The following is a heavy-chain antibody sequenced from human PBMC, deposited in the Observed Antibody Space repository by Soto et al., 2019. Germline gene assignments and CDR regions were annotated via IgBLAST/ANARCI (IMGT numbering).Heavy chain of an antibody. CDR2: ISSNGGTT. CDR3: LKDRRVYSSSWAGEY. J-gene: IGHJ4*02. Sequence: GGSLRLSCSASGFTFNNYAMHWVRQAPGKGLEYVSAISSNGGTTKYADSVKCRFTISRDNSKNTLYLQMSSLRVEDTAVCYCLKDRRVYSSSWAGEYWGQGTLVTVSS. CDR1: GFTFNNYA. V-gene: IGHV3-64D*06. D-gene: IGHD6-13*01.